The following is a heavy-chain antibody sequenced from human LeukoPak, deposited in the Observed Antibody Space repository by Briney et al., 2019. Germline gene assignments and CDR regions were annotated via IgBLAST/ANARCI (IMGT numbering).Heavy chain of an antibody. V-gene: IGHV1-18*01. D-gene: IGHD2-2*01. Sequence: ASVKVSCKASGYTYSNYGISWVRQAPGQGLEWMGWINGYKGNTNYAQKLQGRVTMTTDTSTSTAYMELRSLRSDDTAVYYCARGRGVGYCSSTSCYPLFDYWGQGTLVTVSS. CDR2: INGYKGNT. J-gene: IGHJ4*02. CDR1: GYTYSNYG. CDR3: ARGRGVGYCSSTSCYPLFDY.